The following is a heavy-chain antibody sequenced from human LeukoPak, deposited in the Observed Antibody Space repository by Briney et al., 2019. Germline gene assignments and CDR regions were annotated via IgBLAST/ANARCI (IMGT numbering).Heavy chain of an antibody. CDR1: AGSISSYH. CDR3: ARTALFSDFWKGMDV. Sequence: PSETLSLTCTVSAGSISSYHWSWIRQPPEKGREWIGYIYRSGVTNYNPSTMSGVSISADTSKNQLSLRLRSVPAAGTAVYYCARTALFSDFWKGMDVWGQGTTVTVSS. V-gene: IGHV4-59*01. D-gene: IGHD3-3*01. J-gene: IGHJ6*02. CDR2: IYRSGVT.